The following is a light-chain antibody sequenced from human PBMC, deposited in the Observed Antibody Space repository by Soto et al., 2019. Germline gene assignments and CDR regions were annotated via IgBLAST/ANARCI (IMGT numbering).Light chain of an antibody. J-gene: IGKJ1*01. CDR1: RNITFY. CDR3: QQSYSTLRT. CDR2: AAS. V-gene: IGKV1-39*01. Sequence: DIQITHSPSSLSASVGDRVTITCRASRNITFYLNWYQQKPGKAPKLLIYAASSLQSGVPSRFSGSGSGTDFTLTISSLQPEDSAIYCCQQSYSTLRTFGQGTKVDIK.